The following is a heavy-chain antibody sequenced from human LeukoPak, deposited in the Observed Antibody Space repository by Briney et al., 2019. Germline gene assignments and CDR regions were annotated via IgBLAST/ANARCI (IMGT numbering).Heavy chain of an antibody. CDR3: AKDVWGSYRIFDY. CDR1: GFTFSSYA. V-gene: IGHV3-23*01. Sequence: GGSPRLSCAASGFTFSSYAMSWVRQAPGKGLEWVSAISGSGGSTYYADSVKGRFTISRDNSKNTLYLQMNSLRAEDTAVYYCAKDVWGSYRIFDYWGQGTLVTVSS. CDR2: ISGSGGST. J-gene: IGHJ4*02. D-gene: IGHD3-16*02.